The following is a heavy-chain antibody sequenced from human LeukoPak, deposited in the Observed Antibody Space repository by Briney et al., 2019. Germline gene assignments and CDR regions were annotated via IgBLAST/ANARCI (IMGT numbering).Heavy chain of an antibody. V-gene: IGHV3-30-3*02. CDR1: GFTFSHYA. D-gene: IGHD6-13*01. CDR2: ISYDGNIK. J-gene: IGHJ4*02. CDR3: AKFGAAAGNFDY. Sequence: GGSLRLSCAASGFTFSHYALHWVRQAPGKGLEWLAFISYDGNIKYYADSVKGRFTISRDNSKNTLYLQMNSLRAEDTAVYYCAKFGAAAGNFDYWGQGTLVTVSS.